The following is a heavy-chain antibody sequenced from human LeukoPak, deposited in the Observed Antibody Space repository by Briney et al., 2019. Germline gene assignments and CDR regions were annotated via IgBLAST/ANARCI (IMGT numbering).Heavy chain of an antibody. J-gene: IGHJ4*02. D-gene: IGHD4-17*01. CDR3: ASSEVAASYGDYNY. CDR2: ISSSGSTI. CDR1: GFTFSSYS. V-gene: IGHV3-48*04. Sequence: QSGGSLRLSCAASGFTFSSYSMNWVRQAPGKGLEWVSYISSSGSTIYYADSVKGRFTISRDNAKNSLYLQMNSLRAEDTAVYYCASSEVAASYGDYNYWGQGTLVTVSS.